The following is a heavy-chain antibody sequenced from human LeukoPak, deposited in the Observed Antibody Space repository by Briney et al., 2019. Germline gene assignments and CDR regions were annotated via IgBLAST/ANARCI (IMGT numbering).Heavy chain of an antibody. CDR1: GGSISSYY. CDR3: ASDLRLWFGELWYNWFDP. CDR2: IYTSGST. D-gene: IGHD3-10*01. Sequence: SETLSLTCTVSGGSISSYYWSWIRQPAGKGLERIGRIYTSGSTNYNPSLKSRVTISVDKSKNQFSLKLSSVTAADTAVYYCASDLRLWFGELWYNWFDPWGQGTLVTVSS. J-gene: IGHJ5*02. V-gene: IGHV4-4*07.